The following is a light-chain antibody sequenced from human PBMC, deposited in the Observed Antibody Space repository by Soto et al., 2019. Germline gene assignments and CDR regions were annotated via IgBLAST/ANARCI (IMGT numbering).Light chain of an antibody. CDR3: QQRKYWPPLT. V-gene: IGKV3-11*01. J-gene: IGKJ5*01. CDR2: DAS. Sequence: ETVLTQSPATLSLSPGERATLSCRASQSVDSNLAWYQQKPGQAPRLLIYDASNRATGIPDRFSGSGSGTDFTLTISSLEPEDFALYYCQQRKYWPPLTFGQGTRLEIK. CDR1: QSVDSN.